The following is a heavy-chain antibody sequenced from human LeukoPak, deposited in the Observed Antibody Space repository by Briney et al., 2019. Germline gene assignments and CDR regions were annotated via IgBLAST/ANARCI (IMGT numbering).Heavy chain of an antibody. V-gene: IGHV4-61*02. CDR3: ARQWLAPGEWFDP. D-gene: IGHD6-19*01. CDR2: IYTSGST. J-gene: IGHJ5*02. Sequence: SETLSLTCTVSGGSISSGSYYWSWIRQPAGKGLEWIGRIYTSGSTNYNPSLKSRVTISVDTSKNQFSLKLSSVTAADTAVYYCARQWLAPGEWFDPWGQGTLVTVSS. CDR1: GGSISSGSYY.